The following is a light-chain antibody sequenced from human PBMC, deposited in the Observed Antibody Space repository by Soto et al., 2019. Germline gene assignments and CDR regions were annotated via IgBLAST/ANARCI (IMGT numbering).Light chain of an antibody. Sequence: EIQMTQSPSTLSASIGDRVTITCRASQTVSSWLAWYQQKPGKAPKLLIYDASTLESGVPSRFSGSGSDTAFTLSITSLHPDHFATYYCQQYNSDSWTFAQVTRVGI. CDR1: QTVSSW. V-gene: IGKV1-5*01. J-gene: IGKJ1*01. CDR2: DAS. CDR3: QQYNSDSWT.